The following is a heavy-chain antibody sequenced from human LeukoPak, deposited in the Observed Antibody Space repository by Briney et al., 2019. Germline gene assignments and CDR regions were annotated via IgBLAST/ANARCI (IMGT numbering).Heavy chain of an antibody. CDR1: VGSTSSYY. J-gene: IGHJ4*02. CDR2: MSNSGNT. CDR3: ARSPAGRYYDCL. Sequence: SETLSLTCTVPVGSTSSYYWSWIRHPPGKGLEWIGYMSNSGNTKYNPSLKSRATISVDTSKNQFSLKVSSVTAADTAVYYCARSPAGRYYDCLWGQGTLVTVSS. V-gene: IGHV4-59*01. D-gene: IGHD3-3*01.